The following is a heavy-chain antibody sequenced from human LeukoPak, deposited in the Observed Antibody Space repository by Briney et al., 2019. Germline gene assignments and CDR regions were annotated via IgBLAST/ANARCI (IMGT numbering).Heavy chain of an antibody. J-gene: IGHJ4*02. Sequence: VSVKVSCKASGYTFTGYYMHWVRQAPGQGLEWMGRINPNSGGTNYAQKFQGRVTMTRDTSISTAYMELSRLRYDDTAVYYCARDKYYDYVWGSYRPDYWGQGTLVTVSS. D-gene: IGHD3-16*02. CDR2: INPNSGGT. V-gene: IGHV1-2*06. CDR3: ARDKYYDYVWGSYRPDY. CDR1: GYTFTGYY.